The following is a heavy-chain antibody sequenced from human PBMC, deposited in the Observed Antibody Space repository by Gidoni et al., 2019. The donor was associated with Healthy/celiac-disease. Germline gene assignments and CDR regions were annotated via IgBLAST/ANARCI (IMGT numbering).Heavy chain of an antibody. CDR1: GFTFSDYY. J-gene: IGHJ4*02. Sequence: QVQLVESGGGLVKPGGSLRLSCAASGFTFSDYYMCWIRQAPGKGLEWVSYISSSSSYTNYADSVKGRFTISRDNAKNSLYLQMNSLRAEDTAVYYCARDEGIRLGELSLFGYWGQGTLVTVSS. CDR2: ISSSSSYT. CDR3: ARDEGIRLGELSLFGY. V-gene: IGHV3-11*06. D-gene: IGHD3-16*02.